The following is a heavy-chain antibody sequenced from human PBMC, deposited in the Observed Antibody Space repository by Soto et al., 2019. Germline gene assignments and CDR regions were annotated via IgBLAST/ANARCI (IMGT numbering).Heavy chain of an antibody. J-gene: IGHJ4*02. V-gene: IGHV4-4*09. Sequence: SETLSLTCDVSGASVSHYFWSWIRQPPGKGLEWLGYMSSSGDSISNPALKSRINISLDMSRNHVSLNLSSLTVADTAVYYCARSSLTFFGRVAPDFDFCGPRTLLPVSP. CDR2: MSSSGDS. D-gene: IGHD3-3*01. CDR1: GASVSHYF. CDR3: ARSSLTFFGRVAPDFDF.